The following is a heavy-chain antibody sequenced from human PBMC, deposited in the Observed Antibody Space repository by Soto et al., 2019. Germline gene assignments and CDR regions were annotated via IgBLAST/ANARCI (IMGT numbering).Heavy chain of an antibody. CDR2: ISYDGSNK. CDR1: GFTFSSYG. J-gene: IGHJ4*02. D-gene: IGHD5-12*01. V-gene: IGHV3-30*18. Sequence: GGSLRLSCAASGFTFSSYGMHWVRQAPGKGLEWVAVISYDGSNKYYADSVKGRFTISRDNSKNTLYLQMNSLRAEDTAVYYCAKADSGYDGGDFDYWGQGTLVTVSS. CDR3: AKADSGYDGGDFDY.